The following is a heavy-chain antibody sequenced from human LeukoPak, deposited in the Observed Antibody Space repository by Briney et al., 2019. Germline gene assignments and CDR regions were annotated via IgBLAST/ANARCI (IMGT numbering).Heavy chain of an antibody. CDR3: ARVSTRYYYGMDV. CDR1: GFTVSSNY. V-gene: IGHV3-53*01. CDR2: IYSGGST. Sequence: GGSLRLSCAASGFTVSSNYMSWVRQAPGKGLEWVSVIYSGGSTYYADSVKGRSTISRDNSKNTLYLQMNSLRAEDTAVYYCARVSTRYYYGMDVWGQGTTVTVSS. J-gene: IGHJ6*02.